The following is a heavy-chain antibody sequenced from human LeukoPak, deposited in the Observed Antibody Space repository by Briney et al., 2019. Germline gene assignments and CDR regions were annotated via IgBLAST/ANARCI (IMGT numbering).Heavy chain of an antibody. CDR2: MNPNSGNT. D-gene: IGHD3-22*01. CDR1: GYTFTSYG. Sequence: ASVKVSCKASGYTFTSYGISWVRQAPGQGLEWMGWMNPNSGNTGYAQKFQGRVTMTRNTSISTAYMELSSLRSEDTAVYYCARWQSRREWLLLPPYYYYGMDVWGQGTTVTVSS. J-gene: IGHJ6*02. CDR3: ARWQSRREWLLLPPYYYYGMDV. V-gene: IGHV1-8*02.